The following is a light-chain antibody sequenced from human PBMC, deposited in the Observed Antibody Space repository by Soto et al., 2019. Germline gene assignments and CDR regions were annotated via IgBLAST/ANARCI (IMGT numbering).Light chain of an antibody. V-gene: IGKV1-5*01. CDR2: DAF. J-gene: IGKJ1*01. CDR3: QQYNSFWT. CDR1: QSISTW. Sequence: DSQMTQSPSTLSASVGDRVTITCRASQSISTWLAWYQQKPGKAPKLLIYDAFYLERGVPSRFSGSGSGTEFTLTISSLQPDDLATYYCQQYNSFWTFGQGTKVDIK.